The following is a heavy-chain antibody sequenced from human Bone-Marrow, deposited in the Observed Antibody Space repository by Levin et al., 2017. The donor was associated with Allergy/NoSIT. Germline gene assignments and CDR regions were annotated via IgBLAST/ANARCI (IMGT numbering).Heavy chain of an antibody. CDR1: GFTFSSYA. D-gene: IGHD3-3*01. CDR3: ARDPGITIPVYYFDY. V-gene: IGHV3-30-3*01. Sequence: GGSLRLSCAASGFTFSSYAMHWVRQAPGKGLEWVAVISYDGSNKYYADSVKGRFTISRDNSKNTLYLQMNSLRAEDTAVYYCARDPGITIPVYYFDYWGQGTLVTVSS. J-gene: IGHJ4*02. CDR2: ISYDGSNK.